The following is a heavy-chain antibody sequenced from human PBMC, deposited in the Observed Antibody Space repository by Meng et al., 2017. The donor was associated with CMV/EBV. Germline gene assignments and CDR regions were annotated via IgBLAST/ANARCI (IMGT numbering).Heavy chain of an antibody. J-gene: IGHJ4*02. CDR1: GFTFSSYG. Sequence: GESLKISCAASGFTFSSYGMHWVRQAPGKGLEWVAVIWYDGSNKYYADSVKGRFTISRDNPKNTLYLHMNSLRAEDTAVYYWTVSSTSFPYYFDHWGQGTLVTVSS. CDR3: TVSSTSFPYYFDH. D-gene: IGHD2-2*01. CDR2: IWYDGSNK. V-gene: IGHV3-33*01.